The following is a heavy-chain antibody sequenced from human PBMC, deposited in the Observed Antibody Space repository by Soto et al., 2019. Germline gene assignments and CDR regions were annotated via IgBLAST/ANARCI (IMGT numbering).Heavy chain of an antibody. D-gene: IGHD2-15*01. CDR3: ARVVVAATGYYYGMDV. CDR2: MNPNSGNT. V-gene: IGHV1-8*01. J-gene: IGHJ6*02. CDR1: GYTFTSYD. Sequence: ASVKVSCKASGYTFTSYDINWVRQATGQGLEWMGWMNPNSGNTCYAQKFQGRVTMTRNTSISTAYMELSSLRSEDTAVYYCARVVVAATGYYYGMDVWGQGTTVTVSS.